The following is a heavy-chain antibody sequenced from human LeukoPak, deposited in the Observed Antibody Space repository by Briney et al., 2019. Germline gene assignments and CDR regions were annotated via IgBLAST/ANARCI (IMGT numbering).Heavy chain of an antibody. Sequence: GGSLRLSCAASGFTFSSYGMHWVRQAPGKGLEWVAVISYDGSNKYYADSVKGRFTISRDNSKNTLYLQMNSLRAEDTAVYYCAKSLDDYVWGSYRLVDYWGQGTLVTVSS. J-gene: IGHJ4*02. CDR3: AKSLDDYVWGSYRLVDY. D-gene: IGHD3-16*02. V-gene: IGHV3-30*18. CDR1: GFTFSSYG. CDR2: ISYDGSNK.